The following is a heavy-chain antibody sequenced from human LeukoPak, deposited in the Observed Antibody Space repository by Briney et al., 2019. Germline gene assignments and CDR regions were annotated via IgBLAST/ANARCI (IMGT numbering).Heavy chain of an antibody. V-gene: IGHV5-51*01. D-gene: IGHD5-18*01. Sequence: GESLKISWKGSGYSFTSYWIGWVRQMPGKGLEWMGIIYPGDSHTRYSPSFQGQVTISADKSISTAYLQWSSVTASDTAMYYCAIGTRDTQPFDYWGQGTLVTVSS. CDR3: AIGTRDTQPFDY. CDR1: GYSFTSYW. J-gene: IGHJ4*02. CDR2: IYPGDSHT.